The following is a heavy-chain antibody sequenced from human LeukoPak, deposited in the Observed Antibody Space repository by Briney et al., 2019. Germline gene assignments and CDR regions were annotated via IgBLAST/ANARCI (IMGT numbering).Heavy chain of an antibody. V-gene: IGHV1-18*01. Sequence: ASVTVSCKTSGYTFTNYGISWVRQAPGLGLEWMGLISAYNGNTNYAQKVQGRVTMTTDTSTSTAYMELRSLRFDDTAVYYCASDQSVRLLQTSSTYFKHVFAIWGQGSMVTVSS. CDR3: ASDQSVRLLQTSSTYFKHVFAI. J-gene: IGHJ3*02. D-gene: IGHD6-13*01. CDR2: ISAYNGNT. CDR1: GYTFTNYG.